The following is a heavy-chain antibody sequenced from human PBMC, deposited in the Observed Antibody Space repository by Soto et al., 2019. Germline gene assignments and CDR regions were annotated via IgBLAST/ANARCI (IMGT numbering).Heavy chain of an antibody. CDR2: ISGSGSTT. CDR3: AKAKVCTWNPGSLEY. J-gene: IGHJ4*02. V-gene: IGHV3-23*01. CDR1: GFTFSSYA. Sequence: GGSLRLSCAASGFTFSSYAMSCVRQAPGKGLERVSGISGSGSTTFYADSVNGRFTISIDSSKNTLYLQINSLRAEDTAVYYCAKAKVCTWNPGSLEYWGAANMVAVSS. D-gene: IGHD1-1*01.